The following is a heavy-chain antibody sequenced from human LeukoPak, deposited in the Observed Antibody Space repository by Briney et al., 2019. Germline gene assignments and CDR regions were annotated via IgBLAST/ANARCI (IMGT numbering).Heavy chain of an antibody. CDR3: TGAPGAGMNY. CDR1: GFTFSGSA. J-gene: IGHJ4*02. Sequence: PGGSPRLSCAVSGFTFSGSAMHWVRQPSGKGLEWLGRIRSKANNYATSYAASVRGRFTISRDDLKSTAYLQIDSLKTEDTAVYYCTGAPGAGMNYWGQGTPVTVAS. D-gene: IGHD3-10*01. CDR2: IRSKANNYAT. V-gene: IGHV3-73*01.